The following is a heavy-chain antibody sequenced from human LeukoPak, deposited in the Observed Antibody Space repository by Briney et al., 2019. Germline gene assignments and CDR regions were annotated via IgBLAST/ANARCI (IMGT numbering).Heavy chain of an antibody. J-gene: IGHJ4*02. D-gene: IGHD6-13*01. V-gene: IGHV4-34*01. CDR2: INHSGST. Sequence: SETLSLTCAVYGGSFSGYYWSWIRQPPGKGLEWIGEINHSGSTNYNPSLKSRVTISVDTPKNQFSLKLSSVTAADTAVYYCARGGIAAAGLYYFDYWGQGTLVTVSS. CDR3: ARGGIAAAGLYYFDY. CDR1: GGSFSGYY.